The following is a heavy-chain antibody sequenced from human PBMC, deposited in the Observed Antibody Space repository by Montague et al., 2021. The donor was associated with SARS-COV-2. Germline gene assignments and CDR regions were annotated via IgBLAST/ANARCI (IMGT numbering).Heavy chain of an antibody. D-gene: IGHD6-6*01. V-gene: IGHV3-53*01. Sequence: SLRLSCAASGFTVSSNYMSWVRQAPGKGLEWVSVIYSGGSTYYADSVKGRFTISRDNSKNTLYPQVNSLRAEDTAVYYCARDAEGIAARRSDAFDIWGQGTMVTVSS. J-gene: IGHJ3*02. CDR2: IYSGGST. CDR1: GFTVSSNY. CDR3: ARDAEGIAARRSDAFDI.